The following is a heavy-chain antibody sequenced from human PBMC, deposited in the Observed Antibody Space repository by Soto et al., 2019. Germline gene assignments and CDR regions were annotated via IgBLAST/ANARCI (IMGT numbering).Heavy chain of an antibody. Sequence: GGSLRLSCAASGFTFSSFAMHWVRQAPGKGLEYVSAITSNGDSPFYANSVKGRVTMTSDTSTSTVHMELGSLTSEDTAVYYCARGGGIVVVTAPYDHWGQGTLVTVSS. J-gene: IGHJ4*02. CDR2: ITSNGDSP. CDR1: GFTFSSFA. D-gene: IGHD2-21*02. V-gene: IGHV3-64*01. CDR3: ARGGGIVVVTAPYDH.